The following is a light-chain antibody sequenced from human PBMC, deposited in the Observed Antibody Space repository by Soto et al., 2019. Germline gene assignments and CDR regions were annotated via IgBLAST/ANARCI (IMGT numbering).Light chain of an antibody. CDR2: LNT. V-gene: IGLV1-44*01. Sequence: QSVLTQSPSASGTPGQRVTISCSGSRSNIGTYTVNWYQQLPGTAPTLLIYLNTQRPSGVPARFSGSKSGTSASLAISGLQSEDEADYYCAAWDGSLSAVVFGGGTQLTVL. J-gene: IGLJ2*01. CDR3: AAWDGSLSAVV. CDR1: RSNIGTYT.